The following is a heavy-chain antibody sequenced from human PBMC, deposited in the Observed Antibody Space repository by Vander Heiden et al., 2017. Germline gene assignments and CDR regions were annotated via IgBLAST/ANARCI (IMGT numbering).Heavy chain of an antibody. Sequence: EPMVQSGAEVRKPGATVKLSCTASEYRFTSNHLLWIRQAPGQGLEWMAMINPSGGSTSYAEKFRGRVSLTSDTSTSTVSMEISSLRSDDTAVYFCARAWSLTTFDIWGQGTMVTVFS. V-gene: IGHV1-46*01. CDR2: INPSGGST. D-gene: IGHD2-8*02. J-gene: IGHJ3*02. CDR3: ARAWSLTTFDI. CDR1: EYRFTSNH.